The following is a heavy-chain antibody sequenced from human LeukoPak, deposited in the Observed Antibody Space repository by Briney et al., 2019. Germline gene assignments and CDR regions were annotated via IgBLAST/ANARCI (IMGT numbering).Heavy chain of an antibody. D-gene: IGHD6-19*01. CDR1: GFTFSSYG. CDR2: IRYDGSNK. Sequence: GGSLRLSCAASGFTFSSYGMHWVRQAPGKGLEWVAFIRYDGSNKYYADSVKGRFTISRDNSKNTLYLQMNSLRAEDTAVYYCAKVPRGWYGPNDYWGQGTLVTVSS. J-gene: IGHJ4*02. CDR3: AKVPRGWYGPNDY. V-gene: IGHV3-30*02.